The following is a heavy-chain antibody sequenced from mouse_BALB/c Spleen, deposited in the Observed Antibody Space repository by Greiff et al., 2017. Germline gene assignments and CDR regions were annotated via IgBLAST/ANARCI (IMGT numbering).Heavy chain of an antibody. CDR2: INPSNGRT. Sequence: QVHVKQPGAELVKPGASVKLSCKASGYTFTSYWMHWVKQRPGQGLEWIGEINPSNGRTNYNEKFKSKATLTVDKSSSTAYMQLSSLTSEDSAVYYCARSGTGEVDYWGQGTTLTVSS. CDR3: ARSGTGEVDY. D-gene: IGHD4-1*01. CDR1: GYTFTSYW. J-gene: IGHJ2*01. V-gene: IGHV1S81*02.